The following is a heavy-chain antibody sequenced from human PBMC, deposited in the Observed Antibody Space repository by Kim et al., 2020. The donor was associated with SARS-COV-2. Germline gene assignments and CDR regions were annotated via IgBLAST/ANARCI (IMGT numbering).Heavy chain of an antibody. Sequence: GSLRLSCTASGFIFSDYWMSWVRQAPGKGLQLVANIKKDGSEKYYVDSVKGRLTISRDNAKNSLYLQMNSLRVAATAVFYCARLGNSGWHNDGYWGQGT. CDR1: GFIFSDYW. J-gene: IGHJ4*02. CDR2: IKKDGSEK. CDR3: ARLGNSGWHNDGY. V-gene: IGHV3-7*01. D-gene: IGHD5-12*01.